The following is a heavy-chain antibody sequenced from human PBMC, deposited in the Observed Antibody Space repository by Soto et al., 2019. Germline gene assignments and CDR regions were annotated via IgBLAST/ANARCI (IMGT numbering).Heavy chain of an antibody. Sequence: SETLSLTCTVSGGSISSGYYWTWIRQPPGTGLEWIGEINHSGSTNYNPSLKSRVTISVDTSKNQFSLKLTSVTAADTAVYYCARDKITGPFDYWGQGTLVTVSS. CDR3: ARDKITGPFDY. CDR1: GGSISSGYY. D-gene: IGHD2-8*02. V-gene: IGHV4-34*01. CDR2: INHSGST. J-gene: IGHJ4*02.